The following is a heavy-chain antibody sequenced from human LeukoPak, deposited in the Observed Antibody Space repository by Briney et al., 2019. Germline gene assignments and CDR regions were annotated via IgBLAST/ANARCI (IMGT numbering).Heavy chain of an antibody. J-gene: IGHJ4*02. CDR2: IYHTGST. Sequence: SETLSLTCGVSGYSVSRGYYWAWIRQPPGKGLEWIGTIYHTGSTYYTPSLGSRVTISVDTSKNEFSLNLNSVTAADTAAYYCATAGWIITSGIDYWGQGALVTVSS. V-gene: IGHV4-38-2*01. CDR1: GYSVSRGYY. D-gene: IGHD3-10*01. CDR3: ATAGWIITSGIDY.